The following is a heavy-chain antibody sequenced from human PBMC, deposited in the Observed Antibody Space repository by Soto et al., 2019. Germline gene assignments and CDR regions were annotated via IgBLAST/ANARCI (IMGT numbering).Heavy chain of an antibody. CDR1: GFTFNDFE. D-gene: IGHD5-12*01. V-gene: IGHV3-48*03. CDR3: ARHHGPTTSENWFDP. Sequence: EVQLLESGGGLVQPGGSLRLSCGVSGFTFNDFEMNWVRQAPGKGLEWLAYIDGSGTTKKYADSVRGRFTISRDNPNNSLFLQMSSLSAADTAIYYCARHHGPTTSENWFDPWGQGTLVTVSS. J-gene: IGHJ5*02. CDR2: IDGSGTTK.